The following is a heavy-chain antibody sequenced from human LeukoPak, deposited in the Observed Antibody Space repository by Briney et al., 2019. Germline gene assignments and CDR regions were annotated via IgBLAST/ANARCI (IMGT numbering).Heavy chain of an antibody. CDR2: ISYDGSIK. CDR1: GFTFSSYG. CDR3: AKFPVAGTSY. J-gene: IGHJ4*02. V-gene: IGHV3-30*18. D-gene: IGHD6-19*01. Sequence: GGALRLSCAASGFTFSSYGMHWVRQAPGKGLGWVAVISYDGSIKYSSDSVKGRFTISRDNSKNTLYLQMNSLRAEDTAVYYCAKFPVAGTSYWGQGTLVTVSS.